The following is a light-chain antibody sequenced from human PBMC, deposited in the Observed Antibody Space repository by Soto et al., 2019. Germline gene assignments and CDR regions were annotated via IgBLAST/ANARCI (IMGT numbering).Light chain of an antibody. CDR2: DVD. V-gene: IGLV2-11*01. CDR3: CSYAVSPWV. CDR1: SSDVGGYNF. Sequence: QSALTQPRSVSGSPGQSVTISCTGSSSDVGGYNFVSWYLQYPGKAPKLLIYDVDKRPSGVPHRFSGSRSGNTASLTISGFQAEDEADYFCCSYAVSPWVFRTGTQLTVL. J-gene: IGLJ1*01.